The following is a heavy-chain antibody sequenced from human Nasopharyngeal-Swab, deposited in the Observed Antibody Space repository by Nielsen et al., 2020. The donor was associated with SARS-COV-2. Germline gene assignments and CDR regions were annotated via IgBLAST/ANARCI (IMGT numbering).Heavy chain of an antibody. CDR2: INTNTGNP. V-gene: IGHV7-4-1*02. J-gene: IGHJ4*02. Sequence: ASVKVSCKTSGYTFTNYAMNWVRQAPGQGLEWMGWINTNTGNPMYAQGSTGRFVFSLDTSVSTAYLQISSLKAEDTAVYYCARELVGLGYYWGQGTLVTVSS. CDR1: GYTFTNYA. D-gene: IGHD2-2*01. CDR3: ARELVGLGYY.